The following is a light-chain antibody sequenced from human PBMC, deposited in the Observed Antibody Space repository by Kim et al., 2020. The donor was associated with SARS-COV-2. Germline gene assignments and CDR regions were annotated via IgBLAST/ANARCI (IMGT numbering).Light chain of an antibody. J-gene: IGKJ1*01. CDR1: PYINNY. CDR2: AAS. Sequence: VVDCFTSTCRASPYINNYLAWFQLKPEKAPKLLIYAASDLQPGVPSRFSGSGSGTDFTLTVTSLQPEDVATYYCQKCDSAPWTFGQGTKVDIK. V-gene: IGKV1-27*01. CDR3: QKCDSAPWT.